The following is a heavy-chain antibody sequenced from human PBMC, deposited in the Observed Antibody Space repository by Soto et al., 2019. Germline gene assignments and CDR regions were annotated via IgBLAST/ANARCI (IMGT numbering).Heavy chain of an antibody. CDR3: ERRRSSGSGVLGWFDP. J-gene: IGHJ5*02. CDR2: IIPIFGTA. V-gene: IGHV1-69*01. CDR1: GGTFSSYA. Sequence: QVQLVQSGAEVKKPGSSVKVSCKASGGTFSSYAISWVRQAPGQGLEWMGGIIPIFGTANYAQKFQGRVTITADESTSTAYMELSSLRSEDTAVYYCERRRSSGSGVLGWFDPWGQGTLVTVSS. D-gene: IGHD6-19*01.